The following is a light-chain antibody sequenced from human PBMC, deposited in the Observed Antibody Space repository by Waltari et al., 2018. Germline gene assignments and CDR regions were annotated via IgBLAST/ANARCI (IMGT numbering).Light chain of an antibody. CDR3: QQYNSYPYT. V-gene: IGKV1-5*01. CDR2: DAS. J-gene: IGKJ2*01. CDR1: ETINTW. Sequence: DIQMTQSPSTLSASVGDRATITCRASETINTWLAWYQHKPGKAPNLLIYDASSLQSGVPSRFSGSGSGTEFTLTISSLQPGDFATYHCQQYNSYPYTFGQGTKLEI.